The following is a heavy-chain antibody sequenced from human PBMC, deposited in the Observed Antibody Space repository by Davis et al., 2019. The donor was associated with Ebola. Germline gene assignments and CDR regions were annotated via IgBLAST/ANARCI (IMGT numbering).Heavy chain of an antibody. CDR3: AREIPSGLVYLDY. D-gene: IGHD3/OR15-3a*01. CDR1: AFTFGTYG. J-gene: IGHJ4*02. V-gene: IGHV3-7*03. CDR2: IGDDGSVK. Sequence: GESLKISCAAFAFTFGTYGMHWVRQAPGKGLEWLANIGDDGSVKNYADSVRGRFTISRENAENSLYLQMNSLRPEDTAVYYCAREIPSGLVYLDYWGQGTLVTVSS.